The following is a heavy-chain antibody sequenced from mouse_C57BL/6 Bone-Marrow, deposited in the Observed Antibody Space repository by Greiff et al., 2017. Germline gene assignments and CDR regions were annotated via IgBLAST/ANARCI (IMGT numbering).Heavy chain of an antibody. J-gene: IGHJ1*03. V-gene: IGHV1-80*01. CDR1: GYAFSSYW. CDR3: ARANWDVSGYFDV. CDR2: IYPGDGDT. D-gene: IGHD4-1*01. Sequence: QVQLQQSGAELVKPGASVKISCKASGYAFSSYWMNWVKQRPGKGLEWIGQIYPGDGDTNYNGKFKGKATLTADKSSSTAYMQLSSLTSEDSAVYFCARANWDVSGYFDVWGTGTTVTVSS.